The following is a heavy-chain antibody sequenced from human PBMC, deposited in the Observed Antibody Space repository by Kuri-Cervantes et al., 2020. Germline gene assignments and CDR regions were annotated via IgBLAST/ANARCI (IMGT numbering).Heavy chain of an antibody. V-gene: IGHV3-30-3*01. Sequence: GESLKISCAASEITFSRYAMHWVRQAPGKGLEWVALISYDGSDKYYADSVKGRFTISRDNSKNTLYLQMNSLRAEDTAVYYCARAGEAHTSGWNFDSWGQGTLVTVSS. CDR3: ARAGEAHTSGWNFDS. J-gene: IGHJ4*02. D-gene: IGHD6-19*01. CDR2: ISYDGSDK. CDR1: EITFSRYA.